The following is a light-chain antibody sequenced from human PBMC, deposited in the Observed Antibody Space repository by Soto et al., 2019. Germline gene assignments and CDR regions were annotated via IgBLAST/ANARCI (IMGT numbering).Light chain of an antibody. CDR2: DAS. CDR1: QSVSSY. Sequence: EIVLTQSPATLSLSPGERATLSCRASQSVSSYLAWYQQKPGQAPRLLIYDASNRATGIPARFSGSGSGTDFTLTTSSLEPEDFAVYYCQQRSNWLTFGGGPRWRSN. CDR3: QQRSNWLT. V-gene: IGKV3-11*01. J-gene: IGKJ4*01.